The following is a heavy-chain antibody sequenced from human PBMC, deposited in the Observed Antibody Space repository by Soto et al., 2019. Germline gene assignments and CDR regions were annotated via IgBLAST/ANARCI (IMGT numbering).Heavy chain of an antibody. V-gene: IGHV3-21*01. J-gene: IGHJ4*02. D-gene: IGHD2-2*01. Sequence: LGGSLRLSCAASGFTFSSYSMNWVRQAPGKGLEWVSSISSSSSYIYYADSVKGRFTISRDNAKNSLYLQMNSLRAEDTAVYYCARSFYCSSTSCYPDYFDYWGQGTLVTVSS. CDR2: ISSSSSYI. CDR1: GFTFSSYS. CDR3: ARSFYCSSTSCYPDYFDY.